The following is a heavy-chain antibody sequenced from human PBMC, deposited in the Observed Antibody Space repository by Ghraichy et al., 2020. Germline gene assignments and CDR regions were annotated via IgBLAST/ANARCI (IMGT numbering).Heavy chain of an antibody. Sequence: GESLNISCAASGFTFSSYAMHWVRQAPGKGLEWVAVISYDGSNKYYADSVKGRFTISRDNSKNTLYLQMNSLRAEDTAVYYCARDIAVAGTVAFDIWGQGTMVTVSS. V-gene: IGHV3-30-3*01. J-gene: IGHJ3*02. CDR3: ARDIAVAGTVAFDI. D-gene: IGHD6-19*01. CDR1: GFTFSSYA. CDR2: ISYDGSNK.